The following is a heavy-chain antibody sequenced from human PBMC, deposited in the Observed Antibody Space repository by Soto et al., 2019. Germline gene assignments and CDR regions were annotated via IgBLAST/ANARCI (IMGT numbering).Heavy chain of an antibody. CDR2: MNPNSGNT. V-gene: IGHV1-8*01. J-gene: IGHJ6*02. CDR1: GYTFTSYD. CDR3: ARWPDGYYYYGMDV. Sequence: QVQLVQSGAELKKPGASVKVSCKASGYTFTSYDINWVRQATGQVLEWMGWMNPNSGNTGYAQKFQGRVTMTRNTSISTAYMELSSLRSEDTAVYYCARWPDGYYYYGMDVWGQGTTVTVSS.